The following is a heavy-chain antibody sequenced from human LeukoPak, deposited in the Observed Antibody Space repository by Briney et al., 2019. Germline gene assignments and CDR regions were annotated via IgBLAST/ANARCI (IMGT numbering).Heavy chain of an antibody. D-gene: IGHD3-10*02. CDR3: AELGITMIGGV. Sequence: GGSLRLSCVASGFTLSREWMSWVRQAPGKGLEWLAKINQDGSEKYYVDSVKGRFTISRDNGKNSLYLQMNSLRAEDTAVYYCAELGITMIGGVWGKGTTVTISS. CDR1: GFTLSREW. J-gene: IGHJ6*04. V-gene: IGHV3-7*01. CDR2: INQDGSEK.